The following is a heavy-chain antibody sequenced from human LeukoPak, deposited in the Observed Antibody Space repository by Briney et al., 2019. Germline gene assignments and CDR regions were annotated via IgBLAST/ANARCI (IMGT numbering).Heavy chain of an antibody. CDR1: GFTFSSYA. J-gene: IGHJ4*02. CDR3: AKNGYYYGSGSYYNALDFDY. V-gene: IGHV3-23*01. D-gene: IGHD3-10*01. Sequence: PGGSLRLSCAASGFTFSSYAMSWVRQAPGKGLEWVSAISGSGGSTYYADSVKGRFTISRDNSKNTLYLQMNSLRAEDTAVYYCAKNGYYYGSGSYYNALDFDYWGQGTLVTVSS. CDR2: ISGSGGST.